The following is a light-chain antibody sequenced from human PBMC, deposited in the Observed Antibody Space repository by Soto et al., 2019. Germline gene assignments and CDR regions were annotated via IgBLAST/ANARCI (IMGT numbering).Light chain of an antibody. Sequence: QSSLTQPASVSGSPGQSITISCTGTRSDVGGYNYVSWYQQHPGKAPKLMIYDVRNRPSGVSNRFSGSKSGNTASLTISGLQAEDEADYYCNSYASSSTPVVFGGGTKLTVL. J-gene: IGLJ2*01. V-gene: IGLV2-14*03. CDR2: DVR. CDR1: RSDVGGYNY. CDR3: NSYASSSTPVV.